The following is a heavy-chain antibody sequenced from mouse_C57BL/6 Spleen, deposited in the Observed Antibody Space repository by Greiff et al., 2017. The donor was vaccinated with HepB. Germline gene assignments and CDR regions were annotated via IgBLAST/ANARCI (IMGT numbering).Heavy chain of an antibody. CDR2: IYPGSGST. J-gene: IGHJ4*01. D-gene: IGHD1-1*01. CDR3: ERPSNYGSLYYYAMDY. V-gene: IGHV1-55*01. CDR1: GYTFTSYW. Sequence: QVQLKQPGAELVKPGASVKMSCKASGYTFTSYWITWVKQRPGQGLEWIGDIYPGSGSTNYNEKFKSKATLTVDTSSSTAYMQLSSLTSEDSAVYYCERPSNYGSLYYYAMDYWGQGTSVTVSS.